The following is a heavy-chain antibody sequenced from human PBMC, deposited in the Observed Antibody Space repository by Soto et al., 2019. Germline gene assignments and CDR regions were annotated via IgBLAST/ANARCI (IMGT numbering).Heavy chain of an antibody. V-gene: IGHV3-30*18. Sequence: QVQLVESGGGVVQPGRSLRLSCAASGFTFSSYGMHWVRQAPGKGLEWVAVISYDGSNKYYPDSVKGRFTISRDNSKNTLYLQMNSLRAEDTAVYSCAKDLGHGGRGAFDIWGQGTMVTVSS. CDR3: AKDLGHGGRGAFDI. J-gene: IGHJ3*02. CDR2: ISYDGSNK. CDR1: GFTFSSYG. D-gene: IGHD7-27*01.